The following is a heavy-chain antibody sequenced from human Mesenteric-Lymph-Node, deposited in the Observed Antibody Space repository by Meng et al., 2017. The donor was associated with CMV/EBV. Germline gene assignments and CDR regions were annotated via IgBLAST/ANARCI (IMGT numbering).Heavy chain of an antibody. CDR2: ITHSGNT. Sequence: SETLSLTCAVYGGSFSDYFWTWIRQPPGKGLEWIGEITHSGNTDYNPSLKSRVTISVDTSKNQFSLKVSSVTAADTAVYYCARDRRIAAYYYYGMDVWGQGTTVTVSS. CDR1: GGSFSDYF. CDR3: ARDRRIAAYYYYGMDV. D-gene: IGHD6-6*01. V-gene: IGHV4-34*01. J-gene: IGHJ6*02.